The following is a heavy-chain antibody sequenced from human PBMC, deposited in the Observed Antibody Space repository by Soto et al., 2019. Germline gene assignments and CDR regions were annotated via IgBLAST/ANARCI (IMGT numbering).Heavy chain of an antibody. CDR1: GFTFTSSA. CDR3: AAIGARDSSGYSFDY. V-gene: IGHV1-58*01. CDR2: IVVSSGNT. Sequence: SVKVSCKASGFTFTSSAVQWVRQARGQRLEWIGWIVVSSGNTNYAQKFQERVTITRDMSTSTAYMELSSLRSEDTAVYYCAAIGARDSSGYSFDYWGQGTLVTVSS. J-gene: IGHJ4*02. D-gene: IGHD3-22*01.